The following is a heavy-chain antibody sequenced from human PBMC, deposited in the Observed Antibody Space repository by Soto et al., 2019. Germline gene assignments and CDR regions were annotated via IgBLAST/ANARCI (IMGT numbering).Heavy chain of an antibody. D-gene: IGHD3-10*01. J-gene: IGHJ4*02. V-gene: IGHV3-30*18. CDR3: AKGSLWFGELHYYFDY. CDR1: GFTFSSYG. Sequence: QVQLVESGGGVVQPGRSLRLSCAASGFTFSSYGMHWVRQAPGKGLEWVALISYDGSNKYYADSVKGRFTISRDNSKDTLYLQMNSLRAEDTAVYYCAKGSLWFGELHYYFDYWGQGTLVTVSS. CDR2: ISYDGSNK.